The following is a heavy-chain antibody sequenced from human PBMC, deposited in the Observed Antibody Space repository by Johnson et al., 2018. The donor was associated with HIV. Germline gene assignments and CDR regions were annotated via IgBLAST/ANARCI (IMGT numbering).Heavy chain of an antibody. J-gene: IGHJ3*02. V-gene: IGHV3-33*01. CDR1: GFTFSSYG. CDR3: ARDKSSDYFDAFDI. Sequence: VQLVESGGGVVQPGRSLRLSCAASGFTFSSYGMHWVRQAPDKGLEWVAVIWYDGSNKYYADSVKGRFTISRDNSKNTLYLQMNSLRAEDTAVYYCARDKSSDYFDAFDIWGQGTMVTVSS. D-gene: IGHD3-22*01. CDR2: IWYDGSNK.